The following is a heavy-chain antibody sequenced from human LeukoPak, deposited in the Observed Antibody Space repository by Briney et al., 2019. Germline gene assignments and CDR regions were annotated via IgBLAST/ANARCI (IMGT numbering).Heavy chain of an antibody. D-gene: IGHD2-2*01. J-gene: IGHJ6*02. CDR1: GFTFSSSW. V-gene: IGHV3-74*01. CDR3: ARAFGCSGTSCHARWGYYYYAMDV. CDR2: INSDGSST. Sequence: GGSLRLSCAASGFTFSSSWMHWVRQAPGEGLVWVSRINSDGSSTTYADSVKGRFTISRDDAKNTLYLQMSSLRAEDTAMYYCARAFGCSGTSCHARWGYYYYAMDVWGQGTTVTVSS.